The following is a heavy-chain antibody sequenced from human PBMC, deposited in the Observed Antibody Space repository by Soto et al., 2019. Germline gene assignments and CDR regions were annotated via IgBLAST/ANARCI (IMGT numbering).Heavy chain of an antibody. CDR1: GFTFSSYG. J-gene: IGHJ4*02. CDR3: AKDLSTQSIDY. V-gene: IGHV3-30*18. Sequence: GGSLRLSCAASGFTFSSYGMHWVRQAPGKGLEWVAVISYDGSNKYYADSVKGRFTIPRDNSKNTLYLQMNSLRAEDTAVYYCAKDLSTQSIDYWGQGTLVTVSS. CDR2: ISYDGSNK.